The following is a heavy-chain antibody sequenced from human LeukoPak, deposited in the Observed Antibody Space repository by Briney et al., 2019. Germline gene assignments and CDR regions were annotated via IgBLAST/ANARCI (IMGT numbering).Heavy chain of an antibody. Sequence: GGSLRLSCAASGFTFSVYGMHWVRQGPGKGLEWVALISHDGGNKNYTDSVKGRFTISRDNSKNTVYLQMNSLRPEDTAVYYCAKPRGGYYFDYWGQGTLDTVSS. J-gene: IGHJ4*02. D-gene: IGHD3-3*01. V-gene: IGHV3-30*18. CDR2: ISHDGGNK. CDR1: GFTFSVYG. CDR3: AKPRGGYYFDY.